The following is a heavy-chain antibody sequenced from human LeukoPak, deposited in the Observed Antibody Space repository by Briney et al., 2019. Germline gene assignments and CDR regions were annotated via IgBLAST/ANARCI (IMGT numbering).Heavy chain of an antibody. CDR1: GFTFSSYA. CDR3: ARDWWFDP. CDR2: ISGSGGST. V-gene: IGHV3-23*01. Sequence: PGGSLRLSCTASGFTFSSYAMSWVRQAPGKGLEWVSAISGSGGSTYYADSVKGRFTISRDNAKSTLYLQMNILTAEDTAVYYCARDWWFDPWGQGTLVTVAS. J-gene: IGHJ5*02.